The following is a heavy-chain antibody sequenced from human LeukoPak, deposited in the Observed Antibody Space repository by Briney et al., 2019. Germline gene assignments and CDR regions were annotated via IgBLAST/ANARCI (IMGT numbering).Heavy chain of an antibody. Sequence: GGSLRLSCAASGFTFDDYAIHWVRQAPGKGLEWVSGISRNGVSTAYADSVKGRFTISRDNAKNSLYLQMNSLRAEDTAVYYCARDRSTYIVGATTHLIWGQGTMVTVSS. J-gene: IGHJ3*02. CDR3: ARDRSTYIVGATTHLI. V-gene: IGHV3-9*01. CDR1: GFTFDDYA. CDR2: ISRNGVST. D-gene: IGHD1-26*01.